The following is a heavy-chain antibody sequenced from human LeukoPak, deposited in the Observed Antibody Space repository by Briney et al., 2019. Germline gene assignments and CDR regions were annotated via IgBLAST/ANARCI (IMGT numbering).Heavy chain of an antibody. CDR1: GFTFSSYV. CDR2: ISYDGSNE. D-gene: IGHD6-19*01. J-gene: IGHJ4*02. Sequence: GGSLRLSCAASGFTFSSYVMHWVRQAPGKGLEWVAIISYDGSNEYYADSVKGRFTISRDNSKNTLYLQMNSLRSEDTAVYYCARGYSSGWYGNYYFDYWGQGTLVTVSS. V-gene: IGHV3-30*04. CDR3: ARGYSSGWYGNYYFDY.